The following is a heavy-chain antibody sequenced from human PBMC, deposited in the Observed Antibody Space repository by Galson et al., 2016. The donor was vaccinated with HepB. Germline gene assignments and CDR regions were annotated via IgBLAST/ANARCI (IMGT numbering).Heavy chain of an antibody. D-gene: IGHD4-17*01. CDR1: GFSISIYS. CDR2: IRGSGTGT. Sequence: SLRLSCAASGFSISIYSMNWVRQAPGKGLEWVSAIRGSGTGTSYTDSVKGRFAISRDNSKNTLYLQMKSLRAEDTAVYYCARGYGDSALYYYYGMDVWGQGTTVTVSS. J-gene: IGHJ6*02. V-gene: IGHV3-23*01. CDR3: ARGYGDSALYYYYGMDV.